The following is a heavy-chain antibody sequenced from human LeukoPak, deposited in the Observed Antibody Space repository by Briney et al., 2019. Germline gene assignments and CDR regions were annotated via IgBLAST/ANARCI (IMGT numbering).Heavy chain of an antibody. J-gene: IGHJ4*02. CDR2: ISSSSSYI. D-gene: IGHD4-11*01. CDR1: GFTLSRYS. V-gene: IGHV3-21*01. CDR3: ARGHSNYGDYFDY. Sequence: GGSLRLSCGVSGFTLSRYSMNWVRQAPGKGLEWVSSISSSSSYIYYAASVKGRFTISRDNAKNSLSLQMNSLRAEDTAVYYCARGHSNYGDYFDYWGQGTLVTVSS.